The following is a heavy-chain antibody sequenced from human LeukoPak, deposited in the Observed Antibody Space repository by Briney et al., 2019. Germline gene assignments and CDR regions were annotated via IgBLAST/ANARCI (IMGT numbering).Heavy chain of an antibody. D-gene: IGHD6-13*01. Sequence: GGSLRLSCAASGFTFSSYGMHWVRQAPGKGLEWVAFIRYDGSNKYYADSVKGRFTISRDNSKNTLYLQMNSLRAEDTAVYYCAKVRIAAAGVYYYYYMDVWGKGTTVTISS. CDR1: GFTFSSYG. CDR2: IRYDGSNK. CDR3: AKVRIAAAGVYYYYYMDV. J-gene: IGHJ6*03. V-gene: IGHV3-30*02.